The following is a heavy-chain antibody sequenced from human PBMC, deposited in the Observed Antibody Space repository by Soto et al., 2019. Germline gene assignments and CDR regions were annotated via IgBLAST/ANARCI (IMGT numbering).Heavy chain of an antibody. CDR2: INPNSGGT. CDR1: GYTFTGYY. Sequence: QVQLVQSGAEVKKPGASVKVSCKASGYTFTGYYMHWVRQAPGQGLEWMGWINPNSGGTNYAQKFQGWVTMTRDTSISTAYMERSRLRSDDTAVYYCARGYGDYPYDYYGMDVWGQGTTVTVSS. J-gene: IGHJ6*02. CDR3: ARGYGDYPYDYYGMDV. V-gene: IGHV1-2*04. D-gene: IGHD4-17*01.